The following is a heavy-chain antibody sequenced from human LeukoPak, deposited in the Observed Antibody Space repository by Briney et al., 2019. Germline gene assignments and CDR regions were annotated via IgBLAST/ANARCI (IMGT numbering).Heavy chain of an antibody. CDR1: GGSISSGGYY. Sequence: SQTLSLTCTVSGGSISSGGYYWSWIRQHPGKGLEWIGYIYYSGSTYYNPSLKSRVTISVDTSKNQFSLKLSSATAANTAVYYCARDRGDDYGDSLYYYYYMDVWGKGTTVTVSS. V-gene: IGHV4-31*03. CDR3: ARDRGDDYGDSLYYYYYMDV. J-gene: IGHJ6*03. CDR2: IYYSGST. D-gene: IGHD4-17*01.